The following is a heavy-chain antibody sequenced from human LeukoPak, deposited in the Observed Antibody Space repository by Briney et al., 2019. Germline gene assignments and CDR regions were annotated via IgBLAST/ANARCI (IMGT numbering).Heavy chain of an antibody. CDR1: GGSFSGYY. CDR3: AREGIAARLYYFDY. V-gene: IGHV4-34*01. Sequence: PSETLSLTCAVYGGSFSGYYWSWIRQPPGKGLEWIGSIYHSGSTNYNPSLKSRVTISVDTSKNQFSLKLSSVTAADTAVYYCAREGIAARLYYFDYWGQGTLVTVSS. J-gene: IGHJ4*02. CDR2: IYHSGST. D-gene: IGHD6-6*01.